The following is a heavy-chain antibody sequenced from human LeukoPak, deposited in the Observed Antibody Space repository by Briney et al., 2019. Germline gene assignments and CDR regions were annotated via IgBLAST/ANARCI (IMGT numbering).Heavy chain of an antibody. V-gene: IGHV3-30*04. J-gene: IGHJ4*02. CDR1: GFTFSSYA. CDR2: ISYDGSNK. CDR3: AKAGGDSSGYYCDY. Sequence: GGSLRLSCAASGFTFSSYAMHWVRQAPGKGLEWAAVISYDGSNKYYADSVKGRFTISRDNSENTLYLQMNSLRAEDTAVYYCAKAGGDSSGYYCDYWGQGTLVTVSS. D-gene: IGHD3-22*01.